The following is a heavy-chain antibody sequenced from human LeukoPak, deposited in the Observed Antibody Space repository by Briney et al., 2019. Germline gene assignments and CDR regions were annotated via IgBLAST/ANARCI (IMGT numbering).Heavy chain of an antibody. V-gene: IGHV3-23*01. D-gene: IGHD4-17*01. Sequence: GASLRLSCAASGFTFSSDAMSSVRQAPGKWLEWVSAISGSGGSTYYADSVKGRFTISRDNSKNTLYLQMNSLRAEDTAVYYCAKGDYGDYVVYAFDIWGQGTMVTVSS. J-gene: IGHJ3*02. CDR3: AKGDYGDYVVYAFDI. CDR2: ISGSGGST. CDR1: GFTFSSDA.